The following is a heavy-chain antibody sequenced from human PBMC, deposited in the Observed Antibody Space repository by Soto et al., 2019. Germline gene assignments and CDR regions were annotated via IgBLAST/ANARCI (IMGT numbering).Heavy chain of an antibody. CDR2: IYHSGSA. Sequence: QLQLQESGSGLVKPSQTLSLTCAVSGGSISSGGYAWSWIRQPPGKGLEWIGYIYHSGSAYYNPSLQRAVNISVDRSKNQFSRNLGSVTAADTAVYFCARDGSCISGECHGWFDPWGQGTLVTVSS. V-gene: IGHV4-30-2*01. CDR1: GGSISSGGYA. CDR3: ARDGSCISGECHGWFDP. D-gene: IGHD2-21*01. J-gene: IGHJ5*02.